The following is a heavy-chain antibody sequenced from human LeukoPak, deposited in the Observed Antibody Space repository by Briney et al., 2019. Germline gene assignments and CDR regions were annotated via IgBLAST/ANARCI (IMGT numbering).Heavy chain of an antibody. J-gene: IGHJ4*02. V-gene: IGHV3-49*04. CDR3: ARDRHSNCDC. Sequence: GGSLRLSCTASGFTFGDYAVSWVRQAPGKGLEWVGFIRSKAYGGTMEYAASVEGRFTISRDDSKSIAYLQMNSLKTEDTAVYYCARDRHSNCDCWGQGTLVTVSS. CDR2: IRSKAYGGTM. CDR1: GFTFGDYA. D-gene: IGHD6-13*01.